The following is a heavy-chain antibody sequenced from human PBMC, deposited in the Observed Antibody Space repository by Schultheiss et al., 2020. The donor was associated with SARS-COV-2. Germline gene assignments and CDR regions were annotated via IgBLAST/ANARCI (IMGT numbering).Heavy chain of an antibody. CDR2: ISSSSSYI. V-gene: IGHV3-21*01. J-gene: IGHJ4*02. CDR1: GFAFNNYD. Sequence: GESLKISCAASGFAFNNYDMHWVRQAPGKGLEWVSSISSSSSYIYYADSVKGRFTISRDNAKNTLYLQMNSLRAEDTAVYYCAREGLIAAHRAARGDYWGQGTLVTVSS. D-gene: IGHD6-13*01. CDR3: AREGLIAAHRAARGDY.